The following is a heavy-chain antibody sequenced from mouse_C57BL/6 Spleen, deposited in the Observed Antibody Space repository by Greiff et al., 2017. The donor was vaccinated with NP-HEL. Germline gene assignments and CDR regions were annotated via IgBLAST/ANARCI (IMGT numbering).Heavy chain of an antibody. J-gene: IGHJ2*01. CDR3: ARLITTVVAADY. CDR2: ISSGGSYN. V-gene: IGHV5-6*01. CDR1: GFTFSSYG. Sequence: EVMLVESGGDLVKPGGSLKLSCAASGFTFSSYGMSWVRQTPDKRLEWVATISSGGSYNYYPDSVKGRFTISRDNAKNTLYLQMSSLKSEDTAMYYCARLITTVVAADYWGQGTTLTVSS. D-gene: IGHD1-1*01.